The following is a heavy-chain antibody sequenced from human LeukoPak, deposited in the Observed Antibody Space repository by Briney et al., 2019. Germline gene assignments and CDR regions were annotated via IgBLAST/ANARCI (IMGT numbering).Heavy chain of an antibody. CDR1: GGSISSSSYY. D-gene: IGHD6-6*01. Sequence: SETLSLTCTVSGGSISSSSYYWGWIRQPPGKGLEWIGEINHSGSTNYNPSLKSRVTISVDTSKNQFSLKLSSVTAADTAVYYCARLCCSLWYIAARSRSSHAFDIWGQGTMVTVSS. V-gene: IGHV4-39*07. CDR2: INHSGST. J-gene: IGHJ3*02. CDR3: ARLCCSLWYIAARSRSSHAFDI.